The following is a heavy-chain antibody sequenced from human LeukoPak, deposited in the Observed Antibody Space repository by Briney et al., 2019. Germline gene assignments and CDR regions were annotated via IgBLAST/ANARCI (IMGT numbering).Heavy chain of an antibody. CDR2: INSNSCGT. CDR3: ARYECDTSSVFDV. J-gene: IGHJ3*01. CDR1: GYTFTDYY. D-gene: IGHD3-22*01. Sequence: ASVKVSCKASGYTFTDYYMHWVRQAPGKGLEWMGWINSNSCGTNYAQKFQGRVTMTRDTSISTAYMELSKNEFQSQGGHHGARYECDTSSVFDVWGQGTRVTVSS. V-gene: IGHV1-2*02.